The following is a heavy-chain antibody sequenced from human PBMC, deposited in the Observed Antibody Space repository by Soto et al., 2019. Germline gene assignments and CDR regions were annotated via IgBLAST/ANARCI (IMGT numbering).Heavy chain of an antibody. CDR3: ARVPSYLPEDY. Sequence: GGSMKVSLKASGYTLNNYCISLVRQAPGQGLEWIGWISAYNGDTIYAQKLQGRVTMTTDTSTSTAYMELRSLRSDDTAMYFCARVPSYLPEDYWGQGTLVTVSS. V-gene: IGHV1-18*01. J-gene: IGHJ4*02. CDR1: GYTLNNYC. CDR2: ISAYNGDT.